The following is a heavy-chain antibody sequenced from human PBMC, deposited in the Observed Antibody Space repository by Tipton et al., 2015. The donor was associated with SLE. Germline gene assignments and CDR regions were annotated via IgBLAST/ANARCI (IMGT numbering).Heavy chain of an antibody. D-gene: IGHD3-3*01. CDR3: VRSSGYYIDC. CDR2: INHSGTT. CDR1: GGSFSGYY. J-gene: IGHJ4*02. Sequence: LRLSCAVYGGSFSGYYWTWIRQPPGKGLEWIGEINHSGTTNYSPSLKSRVIMSADTSKNQFSLRLDSLTAADTAIYYCVRSSGYYIDCWGQGTLATVSS. V-gene: IGHV4-34*01.